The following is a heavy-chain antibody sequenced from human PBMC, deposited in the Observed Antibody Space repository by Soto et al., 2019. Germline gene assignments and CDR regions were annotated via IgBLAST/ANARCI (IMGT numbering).Heavy chain of an antibody. CDR1: GGSISSSSYY. V-gene: IGHV4-39*01. Sequence: PSETLSLTCTVSGGSISSSSYYWGWIRQPPGKGLEWIGSIYYSGSTYYNPSLKSRVTISVDTSKNQFSLKLSSVTAADTAVYYCVWGPNDYIWGSYRYAFDIWGQGTMVTVSS. D-gene: IGHD3-16*02. CDR2: IYYSGST. J-gene: IGHJ3*02. CDR3: VWGPNDYIWGSYRYAFDI.